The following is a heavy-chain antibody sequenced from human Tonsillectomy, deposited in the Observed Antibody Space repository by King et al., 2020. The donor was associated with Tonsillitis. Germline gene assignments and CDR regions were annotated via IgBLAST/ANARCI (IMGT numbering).Heavy chain of an antibody. CDR1: GFNFNNNG. V-gene: IGHV3-23*04. CDR3: AKDLYCGDDCS. CDR2: IDYTGRRT. Sequence: VQLVESGGDLVQPGGSLRLSCVASGFNFNNNGMTWVRQAPGKGLEWVSTIDYTGRRTYYADSVQGRFTISRDNSKNTLYLQMDSLRVEDTAVYLCAKDLYCGDDCSWGQGTLVTVSS. D-gene: IGHD2-21*02. J-gene: IGHJ5*02.